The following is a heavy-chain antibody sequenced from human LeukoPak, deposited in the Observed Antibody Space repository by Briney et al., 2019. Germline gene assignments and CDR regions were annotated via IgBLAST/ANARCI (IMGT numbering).Heavy chain of an antibody. CDR3: ARSAFLVTAPGLYYFDY. V-gene: IGHV4-4*07. J-gene: IGHJ4*02. D-gene: IGHD6-13*01. CDR1: GGSISSYY. CDR2: IYNSGST. Sequence: SETLSLTCTVSGGSISSYYWSWNRQPAGKGLEWIGHIYNSGSTNYNPSLKGRVTMSVATSKNQFSLHLSSVTAADTAVYYCARSAFLVTAPGLYYFDYWGQGTLVAVSS.